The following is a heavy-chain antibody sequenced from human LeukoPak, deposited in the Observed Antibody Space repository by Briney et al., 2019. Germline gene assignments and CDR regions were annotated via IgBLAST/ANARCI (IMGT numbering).Heavy chain of an antibody. D-gene: IGHD1-7*01. V-gene: IGHV4-34*01. CDR2: INHSGST. CDR1: GGSFSGYY. J-gene: IGHJ3*02. CDR3: ARHLLTTYGLTNYYAFDI. Sequence: SETLSLTCAVYGGSFSGYYWSWIRQPPGKGLEWIGEINHSGSTNYNPSLKSRVTISVDTSKNQFSLKLSSVTAADTAVYYCARHLLTTYGLTNYYAFDIWGQGTMVTVSS.